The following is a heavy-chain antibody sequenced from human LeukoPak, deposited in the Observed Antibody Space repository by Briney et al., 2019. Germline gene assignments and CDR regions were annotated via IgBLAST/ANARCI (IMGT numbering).Heavy chain of an antibody. CDR1: GFTFSSYS. CDR3: ARDRVGMDV. J-gene: IGHJ6*02. D-gene: IGHD3-10*01. V-gene: IGHV3-48*02. CDR2: ISSSSSTI. Sequence: GGSLRLSCAAPGFTFSSYSMNWVRQAPGKGLEWVSYISSSSSTIYYTDSVKGRFTISRDNAKNSLNLQMNSLRDEDTAVYYCARDRVGMDVWGQGTTVTVSS.